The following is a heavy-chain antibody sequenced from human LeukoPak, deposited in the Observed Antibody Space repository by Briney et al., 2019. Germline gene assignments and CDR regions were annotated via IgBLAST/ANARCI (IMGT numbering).Heavy chain of an antibody. V-gene: IGHV3-74*01. D-gene: IGHD2-15*01. CDR1: GFTFSTYW. Sequence: PGGCLRLSCAASGFTFSTYWMHWGRQAPGKGLGWVSRISSDAITTNYADSVKGRFTVSRDNAKNTLYLQTNSLRDDDTAVYYCARRPCSGGICYPPDYWGQGTLVTVSS. CDR3: ARRPCSGGICYPPDY. CDR2: ISSDAITT. J-gene: IGHJ4*02.